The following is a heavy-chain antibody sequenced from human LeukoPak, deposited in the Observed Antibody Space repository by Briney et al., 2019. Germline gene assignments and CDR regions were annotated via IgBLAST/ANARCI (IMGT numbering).Heavy chain of an antibody. CDR1: GCTFSSYA. J-gene: IGHJ4*02. CDR2: ISGSGGST. D-gene: IGHD3-22*01. Sequence: GGSLRLSCAASGCTFSSYAMSWVRQAPGKGLEWVSAISGSGGSTYYADSVKGRFTISRANSKNTLYLQMHSLRAEDTGVHYSPKERWDTHPDSSGSHFDSSGQRTPVTASP. CDR3: PKERWDTHPDSSGSHFDS. V-gene: IGHV3-23*01.